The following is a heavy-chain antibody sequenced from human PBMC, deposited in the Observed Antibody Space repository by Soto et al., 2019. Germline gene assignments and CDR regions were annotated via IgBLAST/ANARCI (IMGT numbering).Heavy chain of an antibody. CDR2: IYHSGST. V-gene: IGHV4-30-2*01. CDR1: CGSISSGGYS. Sequence: SETLSLTCAVSCGSISSGGYSWSWIRQPPGKGLEWIGYIYHSGSTYYNPSLKSRVTISVDRSKKQFSLKLSSVTAADTAVYYCARVRRPAMVFFAYWGKGTLVTVSS. D-gene: IGHD5-18*01. J-gene: IGHJ4*02. CDR3: ARVRRPAMVFFAY.